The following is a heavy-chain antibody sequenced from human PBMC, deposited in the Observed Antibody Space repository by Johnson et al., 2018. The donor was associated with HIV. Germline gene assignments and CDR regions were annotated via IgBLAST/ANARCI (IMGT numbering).Heavy chain of an antibody. D-gene: IGHD5-24*01. CDR2: IGTAGDT. V-gene: IGHV3-13*01. Sequence: VQLVESGGGLVQPGGSLRLSCAASGFTFSSYDMHWVRQATGNGLEWVSTIGTAGDTYYADSVKGRFTISRDNSKNTLYLQMNSLRAEDTAVYYCAREMATIRGYAFDIWGQGTMVTVSS. CDR3: AREMATIRGYAFDI. CDR1: GFTFSSYD. J-gene: IGHJ3*02.